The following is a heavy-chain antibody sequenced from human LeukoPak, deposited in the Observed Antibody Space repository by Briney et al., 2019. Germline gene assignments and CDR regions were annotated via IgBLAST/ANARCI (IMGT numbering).Heavy chain of an antibody. CDR3: AKDRRKMAAVDFDY. D-gene: IGHD5-24*01. CDR2: IWYDGNNK. Sequence: PGGSLRLSCAASGFTFSSYSMNWVRQAPGKGLEWVSVIWYDGNNKYYADSVKGRFTISRDNSKNTLYLKMNSLRAEDTAVYYCAKDRRKMAAVDFDYWGQGTLVTVSS. CDR1: GFTFSSYS. V-gene: IGHV3-33*06. J-gene: IGHJ4*02.